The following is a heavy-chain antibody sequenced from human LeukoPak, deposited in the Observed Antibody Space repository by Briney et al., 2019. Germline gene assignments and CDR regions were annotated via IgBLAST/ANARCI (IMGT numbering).Heavy chain of an antibody. Sequence: ASVKVSCKASGYTFTSYDINWVRQATGQGLEWMGWMNPNSGNTGYAQKFQGRVTITRNTSISTAYMELSSLRSEDTAVYYCARGVNYGSGSYYNSYYYYYMDVWGKGTTVTVSS. J-gene: IGHJ6*03. V-gene: IGHV1-8*03. D-gene: IGHD3-10*01. CDR1: GYTFTSYD. CDR2: MNPNSGNT. CDR3: ARGVNYGSGSYYNSYYYYYMDV.